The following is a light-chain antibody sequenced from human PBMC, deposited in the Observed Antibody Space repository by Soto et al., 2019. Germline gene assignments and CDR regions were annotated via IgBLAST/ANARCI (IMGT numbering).Light chain of an antibody. J-gene: IGLJ1*01. CDR2: DVS. V-gene: IGLV2-14*01. CDR3: ASYTGRGYV. Sequence: QSVLTQPASVSGSPGQSITISCTGTSSDIGGYNYASWSQQHPGKAPKLMIYDVSNRPSGVSDRFSGSKSGNTASLTISGLQADDEADYYCASYTGRGYVFGTGTKLTVL. CDR1: SSDIGGYNY.